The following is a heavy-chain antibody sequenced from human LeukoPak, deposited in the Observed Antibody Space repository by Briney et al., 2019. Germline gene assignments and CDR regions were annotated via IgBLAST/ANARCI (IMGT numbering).Heavy chain of an antibody. D-gene: IGHD6-19*01. V-gene: IGHV4-31*03. CDR3: ARFSSGWTKGFDY. Sequence: PSQTLSLTCTVSGGSISSGGYYWSWIRQHPGKGLEWIGYIYYSGSTYYNPSLKSRVTISVDTSKNQFSLKLSSVTAADTAVYYCARFSSGWTKGFDYWGQGTLVTVSS. CDR2: IYYSGST. CDR1: GGSISSGGYY. J-gene: IGHJ4*02.